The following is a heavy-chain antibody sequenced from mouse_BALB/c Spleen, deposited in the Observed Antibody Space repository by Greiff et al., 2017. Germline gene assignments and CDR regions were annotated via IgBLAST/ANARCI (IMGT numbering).Heavy chain of an antibody. J-gene: IGHJ4*01. CDR1: GYTFTDYE. V-gene: IGHV1-15*01. D-gene: IGHD2-3*01. CDR3: TRGDGMD. CDR2: IDPETGGT. Sequence: QVQLQQSGAELVRPGASVTLSCKASGYTFTDYEMHWVKQTPVHGLEWIGAIDPETGGTAYNQKFKGKATLTADKSSSTAYMELRSLTSEDSAVYYCTRGDGMDGGQGTSVTVSA.